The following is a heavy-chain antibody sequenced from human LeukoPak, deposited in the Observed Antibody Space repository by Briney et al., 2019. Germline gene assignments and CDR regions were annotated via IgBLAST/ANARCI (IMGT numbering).Heavy chain of an antibody. CDR1: GGSISSYY. V-gene: IGHV4-59*01. J-gene: IGHJ5*02. Sequence: RPSETLSLTCTVSGGSISSYYWSWIRQPPGKGLEWIGYIYYRGSTNYNPSLKSRVTISVDTSKNQFSLKLSSVTAADTAVYYCARGVISIAAAGRNWFDPWGQGTLVTVSS. CDR2: IYYRGST. CDR3: ARGVISIAAAGRNWFDP. D-gene: IGHD6-13*01.